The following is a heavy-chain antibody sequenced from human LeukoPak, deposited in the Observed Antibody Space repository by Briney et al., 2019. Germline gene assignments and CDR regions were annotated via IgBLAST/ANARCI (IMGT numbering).Heavy chain of an antibody. V-gene: IGHV3-30*18. J-gene: IGHJ4*02. CDR1: GFTFSRYG. D-gene: IGHD5-24*01. CDR2: ISDDTRDK. CDR3: AKQGDNSGLDF. Sequence: PGGSLRLSCAASGFTFSRYGMHWGRQAPGKGLEWMAVISDDTRDKYYADSVKGRFTISRDNSKNTLYLQVNSLRAEDTAVYYCAKQGDNSGLDFWGQGTLVTVSP.